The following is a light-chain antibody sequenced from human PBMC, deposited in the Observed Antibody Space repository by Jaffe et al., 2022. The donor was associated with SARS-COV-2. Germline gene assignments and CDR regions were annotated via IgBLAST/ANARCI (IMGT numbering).Light chain of an antibody. J-gene: IGKJ5*01. Sequence: ENVLTQSPGTLSLSPGERATLSCRASQTVSSSYLAWYQQNPGQAPRLLIYGTSSRAAGIPDRFSGSGSGTDFTLTISRLEPEDFAVYYCQQYGSSPITFGQGTRVEIK. CDR3: QQYGSSPIT. V-gene: IGKV3-20*01. CDR2: GTS. CDR1: QTVSSSY.